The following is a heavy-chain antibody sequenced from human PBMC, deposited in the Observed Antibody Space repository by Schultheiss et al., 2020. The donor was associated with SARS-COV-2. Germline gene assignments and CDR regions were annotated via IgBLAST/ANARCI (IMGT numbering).Heavy chain of an antibody. Sequence: SETLSLTCTVSADSISRNYWSWLRQPAGRGLEWIGRVHPGGGTNYDLSLKSRVTMSTDTSKNQFSLKLSSVTAADTGVYYCARDHRGNYYFDYWGQGTLVTVSS. CDR3: ARDHRGNYYFDY. CDR1: ADSISRNY. J-gene: IGHJ4*02. CDR2: VHPGGGT. D-gene: IGHD4-23*01. V-gene: IGHV4-4*07.